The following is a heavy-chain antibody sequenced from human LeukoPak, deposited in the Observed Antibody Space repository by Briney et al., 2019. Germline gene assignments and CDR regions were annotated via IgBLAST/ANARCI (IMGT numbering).Heavy chain of an antibody. J-gene: IGHJ3*02. Sequence: GGSLRLSCAASGFTFSSYAMSWVRQAPGKGLEWVSAISGSGGSTYYADSVKGRFTISRDNSKNTLYLQMNSPRAEDTAVYYCAKDTPISVTTGSDAFDIWGQGTMVTVSX. CDR2: ISGSGGST. CDR3: AKDTPISVTTGSDAFDI. CDR1: GFTFSSYA. D-gene: IGHD4-17*01. V-gene: IGHV3-23*01.